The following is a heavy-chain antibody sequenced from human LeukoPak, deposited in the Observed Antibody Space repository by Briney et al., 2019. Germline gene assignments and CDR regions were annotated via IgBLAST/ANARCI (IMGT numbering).Heavy chain of an antibody. J-gene: IGHJ3*02. CDR1: GYTFTSYD. CDR3: ARSVIPGDAFDI. CDR2: MNPNSGNT. Sequence: ASVKVSCKASGYTFTSYDINWVRQATGQGLEWMGWMNPNSGNTGYAQKFQGRVTMTRNTSISTAYMELSSLRSEDTAVYYCARSVIPGDAFDIWGQGTMVTVSS. D-gene: IGHD3-16*02. V-gene: IGHV1-8*01.